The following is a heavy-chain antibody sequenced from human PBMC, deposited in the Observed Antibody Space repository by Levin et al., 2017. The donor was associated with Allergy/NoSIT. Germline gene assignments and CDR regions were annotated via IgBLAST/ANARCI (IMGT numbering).Heavy chain of an antibody. D-gene: IGHD5-12*01. CDR1: GFTFSSYG. Sequence: GGSLRLSCAASGFTFSSYGMHWVRQAPGKGLEWVAVIWYDGSNKYYADSVKGRFTISRDNSKNTLYLQMNSLRAEDTAVYYCARVGYSGYDGYGMDVWGQGTTVTVSS. V-gene: IGHV3-33*01. CDR2: IWYDGSNK. CDR3: ARVGYSGYDGYGMDV. J-gene: IGHJ6*02.